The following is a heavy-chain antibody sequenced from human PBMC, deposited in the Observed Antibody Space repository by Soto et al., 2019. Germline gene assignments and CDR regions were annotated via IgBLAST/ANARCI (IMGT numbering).Heavy chain of an antibody. Sequence: QVQLVESGGGLVKPGGSLRLSCAASGFTFNDYYMSWIRQAPGKGLEWVSYISSSGNIIYYADSVKGRFTISRDNAKNSLYLQMDSLRAEDTAVYYCASTIMAYCGGDCYSGYFDYWGQGILVTVSS. CDR1: GFTFNDYY. J-gene: IGHJ4*02. CDR2: ISSSGNII. V-gene: IGHV3-11*01. D-gene: IGHD2-21*01. CDR3: ASTIMAYCGGDCYSGYFDY.